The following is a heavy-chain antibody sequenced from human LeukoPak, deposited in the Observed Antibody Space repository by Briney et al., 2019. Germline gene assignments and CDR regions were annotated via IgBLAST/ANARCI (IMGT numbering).Heavy chain of an antibody. CDR1: GYTFTSYG. J-gene: IGHJ6*03. Sequence: EASVKVSCKASGYTFTSYGISWVRQAPGQGLEWMGGTIPIFGTANYAQKFQGRVTITTDESTSTAYMELSSLRSEDTAVYYCAREGIAVADTYYYYYMDVWGKGTWVTVSS. V-gene: IGHV1-69*05. D-gene: IGHD6-19*01. CDR3: AREGIAVADTYYYYYMDV. CDR2: TIPIFGTA.